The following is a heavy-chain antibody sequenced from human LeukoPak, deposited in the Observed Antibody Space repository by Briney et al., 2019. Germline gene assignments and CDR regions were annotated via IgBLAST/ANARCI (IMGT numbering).Heavy chain of an antibody. CDR1: GGTFGSYA. J-gene: IGHJ4*02. CDR3: TLGYCSSTSCYSGPQFDY. D-gene: IGHD2-2*01. Sequence: SVKVSCKASGGTFGSYAISWVRQAPGQGLEWMGGIIPIFGTANYAQKFQGRVTITTDESTSTAYMELSSLRSEDTAVYYCTLGYCSSTSCYSGPQFDYWGQGTLVTVSS. CDR2: IIPIFGTA. V-gene: IGHV1-69*05.